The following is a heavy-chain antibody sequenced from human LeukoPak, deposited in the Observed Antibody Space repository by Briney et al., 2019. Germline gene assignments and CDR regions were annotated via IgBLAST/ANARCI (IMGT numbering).Heavy chain of an antibody. V-gene: IGHV4-39*02. CDR1: GDSISSTNYY. CDR3: ARDPRGYSAQSIDY. D-gene: IGHD5-18*01. CDR2: IYYSGST. Sequence: SETLSLTCTVSGDSISSTNYYWGWIRQPPGKGLEWIGSIYYSGSTYYNPSLESRVTISVDTSKNQFSLKLSSVTAADTAVYYCARDPRGYSAQSIDYWGQGTLVTVSS. J-gene: IGHJ4*02.